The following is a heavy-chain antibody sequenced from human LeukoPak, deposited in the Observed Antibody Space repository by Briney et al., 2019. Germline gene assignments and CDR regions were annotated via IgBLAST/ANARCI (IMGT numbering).Heavy chain of an antibody. Sequence: SETLSLTCTVSGGSISSYYWSWIRQPPGKGLEWIGYIYYSGTTNYHPSLKSRVTISVDTSKNQFSLKLSSVTAADTAVYYCARGVYIAAAQYGYWGQGTLVTVSS. V-gene: IGHV4-59*01. D-gene: IGHD6-13*01. CDR1: GGSISSYY. CDR2: IYYSGTT. CDR3: ARGVYIAAAQYGY. J-gene: IGHJ4*02.